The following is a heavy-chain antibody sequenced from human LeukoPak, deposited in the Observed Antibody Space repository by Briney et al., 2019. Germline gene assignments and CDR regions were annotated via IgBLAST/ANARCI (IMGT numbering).Heavy chain of an antibody. CDR3: ARGFWQPLDY. D-gene: IGHD3-10*01. J-gene: IGHJ4*02. CDR2: ISGAGGST. CDR1: GFTFSKYA. V-gene: IGHV3-23*01. Sequence: GGSLRLSCAVSGFTFSKYAMSWVRQAPGKGLEWVSTISGAGGSTYYVDSVKGRFSISRDSSKNTVYLQMDSLRAEDTAVYYCARGFWQPLDYWGQGTLVTVSS.